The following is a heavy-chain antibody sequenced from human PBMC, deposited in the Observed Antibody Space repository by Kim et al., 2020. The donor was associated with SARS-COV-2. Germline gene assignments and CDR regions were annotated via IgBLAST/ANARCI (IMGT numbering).Heavy chain of an antibody. CDR1: GFTFGDYA. J-gene: IGHJ6*03. CDR2: IGWNSGSI. V-gene: IGHV3-9*01. Sequence: GGSLRLSCAASGFTFGDYAMHWVRQAPGKGLEWVSGIGWNSGSIGYADSVKGRFTISRDNAKNSLYLQMNSLRAEDTALYYCAKGQYDFWSSFGDYMDVWGKGTTVTVSS. CDR3: AKGQYDFWSSFGDYMDV. D-gene: IGHD3-3*01.